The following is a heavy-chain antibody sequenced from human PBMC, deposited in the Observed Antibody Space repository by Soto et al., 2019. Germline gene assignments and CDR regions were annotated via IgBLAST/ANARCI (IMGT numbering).Heavy chain of an antibody. J-gene: IGHJ4*02. CDR1: GFTFSSYA. Sequence: PVGSLRLSCAASGFTFSSYAVSWVREAPGKGLEWVSAISGSGGSTYYADSVKGQFTISRDNSKNTLYLQMNSLRAEDTAVYYCANRVRGYSYGPYYFDYWGQGTLVTVSS. V-gene: IGHV3-23*01. CDR2: ISGSGGST. CDR3: ANRVRGYSYGPYYFDY. D-gene: IGHD5-18*01.